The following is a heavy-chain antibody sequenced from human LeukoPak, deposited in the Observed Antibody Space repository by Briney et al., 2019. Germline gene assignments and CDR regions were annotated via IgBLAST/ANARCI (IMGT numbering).Heavy chain of an antibody. J-gene: IGHJ4*02. Sequence: GGSLRLSCAASRFTFRSYAMSWVRQAPGQGLEWVSSISGGGGGTYYANSVKGRFTISRDNSKSTLYLQMNGLRAEDTAVYYCAKISTPIPAAGAMDNWGQGTLVTVSS. V-gene: IGHV3-23*01. CDR1: RFTFRSYA. D-gene: IGHD6-13*01. CDR3: AKISTPIPAAGAMDN. CDR2: ISGGGGGT.